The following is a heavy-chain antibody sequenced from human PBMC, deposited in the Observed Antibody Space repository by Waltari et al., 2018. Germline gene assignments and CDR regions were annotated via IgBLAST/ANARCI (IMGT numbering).Heavy chain of an antibody. D-gene: IGHD3-3*01. Sequence: QITLKESGPTPVKPTQTLTLTCTFSGFSLSTSGVGVGWIRQPPGKALEWLALIYWDDDKRYSPSLKSRLTITKDTSKNQVVLTMTNMDPVDTATYYCAHKAFYDFWSGYSLFDWFDPWGQGTLVTVSS. V-gene: IGHV2-5*02. J-gene: IGHJ5*02. CDR2: IYWDDDK. CDR3: AHKAFYDFWSGYSLFDWFDP. CDR1: GFSLSTSGVG.